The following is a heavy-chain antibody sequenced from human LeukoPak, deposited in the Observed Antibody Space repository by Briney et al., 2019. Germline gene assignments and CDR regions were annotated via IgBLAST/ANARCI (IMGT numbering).Heavy chain of an antibody. CDR2: MNPNSGNT. Sequence: GASVTVSFKASGYTFTGYYMHWVRQAPGQGLEWMGWMNPNSGNTGYAQKFQGRVTMTRNTSISTAYMELSSLRSEDTAVYYCARFMVRGVMRPYVGYYYMDVWGKGTTVTISS. D-gene: IGHD3-10*01. CDR3: ARFMVRGVMRPYVGYYYMDV. CDR1: GYTFTGYY. V-gene: IGHV1-8*02. J-gene: IGHJ6*03.